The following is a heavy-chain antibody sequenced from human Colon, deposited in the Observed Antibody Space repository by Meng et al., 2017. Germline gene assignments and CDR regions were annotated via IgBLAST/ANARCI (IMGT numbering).Heavy chain of an antibody. J-gene: IGHJ6*02. Sequence: GGSLRLSCAASGFTLSRYWMHWVGQAPGKGLVWVSRINSDGSTTSYADSVKGRFTISRDNAKNTLYLQMNSLRAEDTAVYYCARRLDYYYGMDVWGQGTTVTVSS. D-gene: IGHD6-19*01. CDR2: INSDGSTT. CDR1: GFTLSRYW. CDR3: ARRLDYYYGMDV. V-gene: IGHV3-74*01.